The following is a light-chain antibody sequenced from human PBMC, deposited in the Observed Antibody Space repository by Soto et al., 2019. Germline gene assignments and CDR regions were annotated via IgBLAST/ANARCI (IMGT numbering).Light chain of an antibody. CDR2: GNN. CDR1: SSNIGAGYE. Sequence: QSALTQPPSVSGAPGQRVTISCTGSSSNIGAGYEVHWYQQLPGTAPKLLIYGNNNRPSGVPDRFSGSKSGTSASLAITGLQAEDEADYYCQSYDSSLSALYVFGTGTMVTVL. V-gene: IGLV1-40*01. CDR3: QSYDSSLSALYV. J-gene: IGLJ1*01.